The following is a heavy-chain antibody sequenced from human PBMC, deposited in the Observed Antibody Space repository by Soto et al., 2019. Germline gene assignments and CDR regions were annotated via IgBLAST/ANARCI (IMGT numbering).Heavy chain of an antibody. CDR3: AREFPYYVSSDSYLDY. Sequence: SETLSLTCTVSGGSTSSYYWSWIRQPAGKGLEWIGRIYTSGSTNYNPSLKSRVTMSVDTSKNQFSLKLNSVTPEDTAVYYCAREFPYYVSSDSYLDYWGQGALVTVSS. D-gene: IGHD3-16*01. V-gene: IGHV4-4*07. J-gene: IGHJ4*02. CDR1: GGSTSSYY. CDR2: IYTSGST.